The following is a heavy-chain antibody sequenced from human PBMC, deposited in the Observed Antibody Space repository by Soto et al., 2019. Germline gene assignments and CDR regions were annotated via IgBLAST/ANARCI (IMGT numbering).Heavy chain of an antibody. CDR1: GYTFITYY. CDR3: ARDHWNRPPRFDL. Sequence: ASVKVSCKASGYTFITYYIHWVRQAPGGQGLEWMGIVNPSGGSATYAQKFQGRVTMTRDTSTSTVYMELSSLTSEDTAVYYCARDHWNRPPRFDLWGQGTLVTVS. D-gene: IGHD1-1*01. CDR2: VNPSGGSA. J-gene: IGHJ4*02. V-gene: IGHV1-46*01.